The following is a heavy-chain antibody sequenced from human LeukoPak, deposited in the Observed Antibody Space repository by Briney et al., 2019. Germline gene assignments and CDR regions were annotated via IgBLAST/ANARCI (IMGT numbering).Heavy chain of an antibody. D-gene: IGHD4-17*01. Sequence: PSETLSLTCAVYGGSFSGYYWSWIRQPPGKGLEWIGYIYYSGSTNYNPSLKSRVTISVDTSKNQFSLKLSSVTAADTAVYYCARLRHESYFDYWGQGTLVTVSS. CDR3: ARLRHESYFDY. CDR2: IYYSGST. V-gene: IGHV4-59*08. CDR1: GGSFSGYY. J-gene: IGHJ4*02.